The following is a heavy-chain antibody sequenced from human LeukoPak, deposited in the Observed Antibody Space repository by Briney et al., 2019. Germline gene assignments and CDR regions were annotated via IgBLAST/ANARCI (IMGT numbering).Heavy chain of an antibody. CDR1: GYTFTNFI. CDR2: ISAYNDNT. Sequence: ASVKVSCKASGYTFTNFIINWVRQAPGQGLEWMGWISAYNDNTSYAQMFQDRVTMSTDTSTSTAYMELRSLRFDDTTVYYCARLGYCSSNSCYGVDYWAREPWSPSPQ. D-gene: IGHD2-2*01. CDR3: ARLGYCSSNSCYGVDY. J-gene: IGHJ4*02. V-gene: IGHV1-18*01.